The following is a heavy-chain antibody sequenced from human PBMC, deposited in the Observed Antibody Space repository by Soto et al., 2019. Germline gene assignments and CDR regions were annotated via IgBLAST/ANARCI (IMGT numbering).Heavy chain of an antibody. V-gene: IGHV4-31*03. J-gene: IGHJ4*02. D-gene: IGHD3-10*01. Sequence: SETLSLTCTVSGGSISSGGYYWSWIRQHPGKGLEWIGYIYYSGSTYYNPSLKSRVTISVDTSKNQFSLKLSSVTAADTAVYYCARDHHGSGSYGFDYWGQGTLVTVSS. CDR2: IYYSGST. CDR1: GGSISSGGYY. CDR3: ARDHHGSGSYGFDY.